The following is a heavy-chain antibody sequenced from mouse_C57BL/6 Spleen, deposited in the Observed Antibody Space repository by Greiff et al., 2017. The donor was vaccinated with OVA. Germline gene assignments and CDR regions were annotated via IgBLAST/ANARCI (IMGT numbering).Heavy chain of an antibody. CDR2: IYPGSGST. V-gene: IGHV1-55*01. CDR3: ATNLYYGSGFAY. D-gene: IGHD1-1*01. CDR1: GYTFTGYW. J-gene: IGHJ3*01. Sequence: QVQLQQSGAELMKPGASVKLSCKATGYTFTGYWIEWVKQRPGHGLEWIGDIYPGSGSTNYNEKFKSKATLTVDTSSSTAYMQLSSLTSEDSAVYYCATNLYYGSGFAYWGQGTLVTVSA.